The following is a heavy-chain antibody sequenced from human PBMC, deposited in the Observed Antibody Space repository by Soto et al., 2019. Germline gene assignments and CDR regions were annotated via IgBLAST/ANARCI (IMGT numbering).Heavy chain of an antibody. CDR1: GFTFAIYW. Sequence: EVQLVESGGGLVQPGGSQRLSCAASGFTFAIYWMSWVRQAPGKGLEWVATIKPDGSENFSVDSVRGRFTISRDNTRNSLYLQMNSLRAEDTAVYYCARGDNWLVDYWGQGALVTVSS. J-gene: IGHJ4*02. D-gene: IGHD1-1*01. CDR2: IKPDGSEN. CDR3: ARGDNWLVDY. V-gene: IGHV3-7*01.